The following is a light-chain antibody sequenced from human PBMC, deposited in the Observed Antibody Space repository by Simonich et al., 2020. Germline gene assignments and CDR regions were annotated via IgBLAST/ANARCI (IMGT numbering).Light chain of an antibody. CDR2: EDN. CDR3: QSYDSSIWV. J-gene: IGLJ3*02. V-gene: IGLV6-57*03. Sequence: NFMLTQPHSVSESPGKTVTISCTRSSGSIASNYVQWYQQRPGSAPTTGIYEDNQRPSGVPVRFSGSIDSSSNSASLTISGLKTEDEADYYCQSYDSSIWVFGGGTKLTVL. CDR1: SGSIASNY.